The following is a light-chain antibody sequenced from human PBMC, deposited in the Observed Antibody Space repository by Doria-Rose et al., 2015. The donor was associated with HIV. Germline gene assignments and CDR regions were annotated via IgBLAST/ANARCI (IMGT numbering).Light chain of an antibody. J-gene: IGKJ5*01. CDR1: QSVSSSY. CDR2: GAS. CDR3: RQYGTSLSIT. Sequence: TQSPGTLSLSQGERATLSCRASQSVSSSYLAWYQQKPGQAPRLLIYGASSRATGIPDRFSGSGAGTGFTLTISRLEPEDFAVYYCRQYGTSLSITFGQGTRREIK. V-gene: IGKV3-20*01.